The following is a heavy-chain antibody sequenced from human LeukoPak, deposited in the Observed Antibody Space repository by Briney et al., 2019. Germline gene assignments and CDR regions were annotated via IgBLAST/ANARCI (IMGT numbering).Heavy chain of an antibody. CDR1: GFTFSTYW. CDR2: IKQDGSEK. Sequence: GGSLRLSCAASGFTFSTYWMSWVRQAPGKGLEWVANIKQDGSEKYYVDSVKGRFTISRDNAKNSLYLQMNSLRAEDTAVYYCAKTWGSGNWFDPWGQGTLVTVSS. D-gene: IGHD3-16*01. J-gene: IGHJ5*02. V-gene: IGHV3-7*01. CDR3: AKTWGSGNWFDP.